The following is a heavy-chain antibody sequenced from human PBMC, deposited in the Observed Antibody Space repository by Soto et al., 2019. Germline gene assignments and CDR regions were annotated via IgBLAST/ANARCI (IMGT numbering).Heavy chain of an antibody. J-gene: IGHJ4*02. CDR3: GFLINTHY. CDR1: GYTFTDYY. CDR2: VDPEDGET. D-gene: IGHD3-16*01. Sequence: EVQLVQSGAEGKKPGAPGKISCKVSGYTFTDYYMHWVQQAPGKGLEWMGLVDPEDGETRYAEKFQGRVTIPADTSTDTAYRELRSLRSEDTAMYYCGFLINTHYCGQVTLVTVSS. V-gene: IGHV1-69-2*01.